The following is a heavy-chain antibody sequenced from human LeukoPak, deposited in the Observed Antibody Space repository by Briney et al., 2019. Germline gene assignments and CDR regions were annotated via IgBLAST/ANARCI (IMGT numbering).Heavy chain of an antibody. CDR1: GFTFSSYG. CDR3: AITMVRGVINDAFDI. J-gene: IGHJ3*02. V-gene: IGHV3-30*19. Sequence: GGSPRLSCAASGFTFSSYGMHWVRQAPGKGLEWVAVISYDGSNKYYADSVKGRFTISRDNSKNTLYLQMNSLRAEDTAVYYCAITMVRGVINDAFDIWGQGTMVTVSS. D-gene: IGHD3-10*01. CDR2: ISYDGSNK.